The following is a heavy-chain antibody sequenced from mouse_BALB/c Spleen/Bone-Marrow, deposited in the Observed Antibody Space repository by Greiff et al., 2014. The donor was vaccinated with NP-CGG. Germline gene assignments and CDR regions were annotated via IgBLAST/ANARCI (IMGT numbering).Heavy chain of an antibody. CDR3: ARVWYFDY. Sequence: EVMLVESGGGLVQPGGSLKLSCAASGFTFGSYGMSWVRQTPDKRLELVATINSNGGSTYYPDSVKGRFTISRDNAKNTLYLQMSSLKSEDTAMYYCARVWYFDYWGQGTSLTVSS. CDR2: INSNGGST. V-gene: IGHV5-6-3*01. CDR1: GFTFGSYG. J-gene: IGHJ2*03.